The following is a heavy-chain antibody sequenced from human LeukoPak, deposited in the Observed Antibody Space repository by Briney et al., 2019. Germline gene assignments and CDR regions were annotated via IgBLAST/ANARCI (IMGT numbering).Heavy chain of an antibody. V-gene: IGHV3-7*03. CDR3: ARDTPHYDYVWGSYRYYFDY. CDR2: IKQDGSEK. J-gene: IGHJ4*02. Sequence: GGSLRLSCVVSGFTFSSYWMSWVRQAPGKGLEWVANIKQDGSEKYYVDSVKGRFTISRDNAKNSLYLQMNSLRAEDTAVYYCARDTPHYDYVWGSYRYYFDYWGQGTLVTVSS. CDR1: GFTFSSYW. D-gene: IGHD3-16*02.